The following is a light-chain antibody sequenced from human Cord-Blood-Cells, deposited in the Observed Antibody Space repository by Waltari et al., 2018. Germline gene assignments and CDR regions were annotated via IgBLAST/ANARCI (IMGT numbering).Light chain of an antibody. CDR3: CSYAGSRV. CDR1: SSAVGSYNL. V-gene: IGLV2-23*01. Sequence: QSALTQPASVSGSPGQSITISCTGPSSAVGSYNLFSWYQQHPGKAPKLMIYEGSKRPSGVSNRFSGSKSGNTASLTISGLQAEDEADYYCCSYAGSRVFGGGTKLTVL. CDR2: EGS. J-gene: IGLJ3*02.